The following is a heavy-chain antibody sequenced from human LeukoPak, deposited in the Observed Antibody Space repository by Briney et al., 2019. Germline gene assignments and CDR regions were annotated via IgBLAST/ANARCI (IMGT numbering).Heavy chain of an antibody. CDR2: IFSDGTT. Sequence: GGSLRLSCAASGFTVGSSFMTWVRQAPGKGLEWVSVIFSDGTTYYTDSVKGRFTISRDNSKNTLYLQLNSLSAEDTAVYYCAKTGGPWDWGQGTLVTVSS. D-gene: IGHD7-27*01. V-gene: IGHV3-53*01. CDR3: AKTGGPWD. J-gene: IGHJ4*02. CDR1: GFTVGSSF.